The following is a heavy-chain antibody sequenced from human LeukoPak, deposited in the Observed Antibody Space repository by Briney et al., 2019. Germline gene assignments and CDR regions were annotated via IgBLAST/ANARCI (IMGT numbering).Heavy chain of an antibody. Sequence: SETLSLTCTVSGGSISSYYWSWIRQPPGKGLEWSGYIYYSGSTNYNPSLKSRVTISVDTSKNQFSLKLSSVTAADTAVYYCARDRRVDAAMVTGYYYGMDVWGQGTTVTVSS. V-gene: IGHV4-59*01. CDR3: ARDRRVDAAMVTGYYYGMDV. CDR2: IYYSGST. D-gene: IGHD5-18*01. CDR1: GGSISSYY. J-gene: IGHJ6*02.